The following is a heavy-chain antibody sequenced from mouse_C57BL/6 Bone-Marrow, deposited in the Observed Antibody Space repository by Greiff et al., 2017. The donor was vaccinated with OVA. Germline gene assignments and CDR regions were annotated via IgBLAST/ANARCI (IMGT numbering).Heavy chain of an antibody. CDR3: AGIYYGNYDHAMDY. V-gene: IGHV1-18*01. D-gene: IGHD2-1*01. CDR1: GYAFTDYN. J-gene: IGHJ4*01. Sequence: EVQLQQSGPELVKPGASVKIPCKASGYAFTDYNMDWVKQSHGKSLEWIGDINPNNGGTIYNQKFKGKATLTVDKSYSTAYMELRSLTSEDTAVYYCAGIYYGNYDHAMDYWGQGTSDTVYS. CDR2: INPNNGGT.